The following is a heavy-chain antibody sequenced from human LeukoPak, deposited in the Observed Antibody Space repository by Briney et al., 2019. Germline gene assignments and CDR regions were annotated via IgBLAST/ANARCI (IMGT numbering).Heavy chain of an antibody. D-gene: IGHD3-22*01. CDR3: ARGVYYDSSGYYRYFDY. V-gene: IGHV4-59*01. CDR2: IYYSGST. Sequence: PSETLSLTCTVSGGSISSYYWSWIRQPPGKGLEWIGYIYYSGSTNYNPSLKSRVTISVDTPKNQFSLKLSSVTAADTAVYYCARGVYYDSSGYYRYFDYWGQGTLVTVSS. CDR1: GGSISSYY. J-gene: IGHJ4*02.